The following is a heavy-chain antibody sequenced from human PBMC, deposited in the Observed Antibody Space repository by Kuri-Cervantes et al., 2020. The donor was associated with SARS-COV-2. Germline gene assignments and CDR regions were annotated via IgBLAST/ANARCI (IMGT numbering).Heavy chain of an antibody. D-gene: IGHD2-2*01. CDR3: AKGDYCSSTSCYSYYYYYGMDV. CDR1: GFTFSSYA. CDR2: ISGSGGSK. Sequence: GESLKISCAASGFTFSSYAMSWVRQAPGKGLEWVSAISGSGGSKYYADSVKGRFTISRDNSKNTLYLQMNSLRAEDTAVYYCAKGDYCSSTSCYSYYYYYGMDVWGQGTTVTVSS. J-gene: IGHJ6*02. V-gene: IGHV3-23*01.